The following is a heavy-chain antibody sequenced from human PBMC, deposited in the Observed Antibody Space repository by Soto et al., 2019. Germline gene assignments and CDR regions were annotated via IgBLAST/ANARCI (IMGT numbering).Heavy chain of an antibody. CDR1: GYTFTNND. CDR2: MNPGSGDT. D-gene: IGHD5-18*01. CDR3: ARMASFGSLNWFDP. J-gene: IGHJ5*02. V-gene: IGHV1-8*01. Sequence: ASVKVSCKASGYTFTNNDVTWVRQATGQGLEWMGWMNPGSGDTGYAQKFQGRVTMTRNVSIATAYMELSSLRSEDTAIYYCARMASFGSLNWFDPWGQGTLVTVSS.